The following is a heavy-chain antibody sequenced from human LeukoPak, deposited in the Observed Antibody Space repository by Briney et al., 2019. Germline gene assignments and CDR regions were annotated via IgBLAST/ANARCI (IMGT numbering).Heavy chain of an antibody. CDR2: IGTAGEI. CDR1: GFTFSSYD. J-gene: IGHJ3*02. Sequence: GGSLRLSCAASGFTFSSYDIHWVRQATGKGLEWVSGIGTAGEIYYPGSVKGRFTISRENAKNSLYLQMNSLRAEDTAVYYCARDHHRRLYDSQARNTFDIWGQGTMVTVSS. V-gene: IGHV3-13*01. D-gene: IGHD3-22*01. CDR3: ARDHHRRLYDSQARNTFDI.